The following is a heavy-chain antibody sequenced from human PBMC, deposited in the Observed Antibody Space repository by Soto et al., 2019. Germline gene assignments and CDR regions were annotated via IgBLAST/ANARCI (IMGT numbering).Heavy chain of an antibody. Sequence: ASVKVSCKASGYTFTSYGISWVRQAPGQPLEWLGWSSLYSDGTNYAQKFQGRVSMTTDTSTTTAYRELRSLRSDDTAVYYCARLVPGAEAWFGPWGQVTLVTVSS. V-gene: IGHV1-18*01. J-gene: IGHJ5*02. CDR3: ARLVPGAEAWFGP. CDR2: SSLYSDGT. CDR1: GYTFTSYG. D-gene: IGHD2-2*01.